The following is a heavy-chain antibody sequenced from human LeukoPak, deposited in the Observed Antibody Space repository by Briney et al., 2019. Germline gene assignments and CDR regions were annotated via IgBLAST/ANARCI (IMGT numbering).Heavy chain of an antibody. J-gene: IGHJ4*02. CDR1: GYTFTGNY. V-gene: IGHV1-2*02. CDR2: INPNSGGT. Sequence: ASVKVSCKASGYTFTGNYMHWVRQAPGQGLEWMGWINPNSGGTNYAQKFQGRVTMTRDTSISTAYMELSRLRSDDTAVYYCAREVHYDILTGYLGGFDYWGQGTLVTVSS. CDR3: AREVHYDILTGYLGGFDY. D-gene: IGHD3-9*01.